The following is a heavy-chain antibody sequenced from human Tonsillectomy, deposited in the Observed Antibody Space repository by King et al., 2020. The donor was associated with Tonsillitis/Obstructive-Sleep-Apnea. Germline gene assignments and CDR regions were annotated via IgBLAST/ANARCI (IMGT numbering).Heavy chain of an antibody. Sequence: QLVQSGAEVKKPGESLRISCRGSGYSFTNYWISWVRQMPGKGLEWMGRIDPSDSYVNYNPSFQGHVTISADKSISNAYLQWSSLKASDTAVYYCARLVDTAMDSDFYYGMDVWGQGTTVTVSS. D-gene: IGHD5-18*01. J-gene: IGHJ6*02. V-gene: IGHV5-10-1*01. CDR3: ARLVDTAMDSDFYYGMDV. CDR1: GYSFTNYW. CDR2: IDPSDSYV.